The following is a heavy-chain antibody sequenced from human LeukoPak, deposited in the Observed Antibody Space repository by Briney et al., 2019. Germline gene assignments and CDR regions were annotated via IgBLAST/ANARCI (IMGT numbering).Heavy chain of an antibody. Sequence: GGSLRLSCAASGIPFTSSAMSWLPTSPGKALHCSSAISGSGGSTHYADSVKGRFTISSDKSKNTVYPQMNSPRADDTALYSCAKGGSSGWYLSNWFAPWGQGTLVTVSS. CDR1: GIPFTSSA. CDR2: ISGSGGST. V-gene: IGHV3-23*01. D-gene: IGHD6-19*01. J-gene: IGHJ5*02. CDR3: AKGGSSGWYLSNWFAP.